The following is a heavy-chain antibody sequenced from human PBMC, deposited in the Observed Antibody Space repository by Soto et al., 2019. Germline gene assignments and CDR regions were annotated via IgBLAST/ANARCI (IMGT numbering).Heavy chain of an antibody. V-gene: IGHV3-30*18. D-gene: IGHD5-12*01. Sequence: SGGSLRLSCAASGFTFSSYGMHWVRQAPGKGLEWVAVISYDGSNKYYADSVKGRFTISRDNSKNTLYLQMNGLRAEDTAVYYCAKEVGDIVATAVGMDVWGPGTTVTVSS. J-gene: IGHJ6*02. CDR2: ISYDGSNK. CDR1: GFTFSSYG. CDR3: AKEVGDIVATAVGMDV.